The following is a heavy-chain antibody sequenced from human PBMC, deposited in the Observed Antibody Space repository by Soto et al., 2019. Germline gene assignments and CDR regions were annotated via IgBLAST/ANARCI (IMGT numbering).Heavy chain of an antibody. J-gene: IGHJ6*02. V-gene: IGHV3-33*01. CDR3: ARVGGDYDILTGYYPDYYYYYYGMDV. CDR2: IWYDGSNK. Sequence: PGGSLRLSCAASGFTFSSYGMHWVRQAPGKGLEWVAVIWYDGSNKYYADSVRGRFTISRDNSKNTLYLQMNSLRAEDTAVYYCARVGGDYDILTGYYPDYYYYYYGMDVWGQGTTVTVSS. D-gene: IGHD3-9*01. CDR1: GFTFSSYG.